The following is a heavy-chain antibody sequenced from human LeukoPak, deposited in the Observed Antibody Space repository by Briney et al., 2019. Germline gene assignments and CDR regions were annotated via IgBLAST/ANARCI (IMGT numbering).Heavy chain of an antibody. V-gene: IGHV3-7*01. CDR3: ARVPTAEYFDY. J-gene: IGHJ4*02. CDR1: GFTFSSYW. D-gene: IGHD4-17*01. CDR2: INQDGSEI. Sequence: GGSLRLSCAASGFTFSSYWMSWVRQAPGKGLEWVANINQDGSEIYYVGSVKGRFTISRDNAKNSLYLQMNSLRAEDTAVYYCARVPTAEYFDYWGQGTLVTVSS.